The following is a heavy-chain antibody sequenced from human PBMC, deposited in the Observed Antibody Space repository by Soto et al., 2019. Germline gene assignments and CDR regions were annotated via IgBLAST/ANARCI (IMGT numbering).Heavy chain of an antibody. Sequence: GGSLRLSCAASGFTVSSNYMSWVRQAPGKGLEWVSVIYSGGSTYYADSVKGRFTISRDNSENTLYLQMNSLRAEDTAVYYCFMNCRGGTCSFDYWCRAILVTVS. CDR2: IYSGGST. J-gene: IGHJ4*03. CDR1: GFTVSSNY. D-gene: IGHD2-15*01. CDR3: FMNCRGGTCSFDY. V-gene: IGHV3-66*01.